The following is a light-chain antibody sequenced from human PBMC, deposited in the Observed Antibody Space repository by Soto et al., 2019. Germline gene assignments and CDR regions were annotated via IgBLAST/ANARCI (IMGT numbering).Light chain of an antibody. CDR2: GAS. Sequence: EIVLTQSPDTLSLSPGDRATLYCRASQSVARNYIAWYQQRPGQSPRLLLYGASRRAIGIPDMFSGSGSGTDFTLTISILEPEDFAVYYCHHCDNLPPLTFGGGTKVEIK. CDR1: QSVARNY. J-gene: IGKJ4*01. CDR3: HHCDNLPPLT. V-gene: IGKV3-20*01.